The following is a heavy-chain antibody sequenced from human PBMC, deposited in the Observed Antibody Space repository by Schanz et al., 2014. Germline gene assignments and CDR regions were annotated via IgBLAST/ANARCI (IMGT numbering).Heavy chain of an antibody. CDR1: RYTFNTYG. D-gene: IGHD6-13*01. J-gene: IGHJ4*02. Sequence: GPEVKEPGASVKVSCEASRYTFNTYGLNWVRQAPGQGLEWMGWISAYTNNTNYAQKVQGRVTITADKSTFTAYMDVSSLRSEDTAVYYCARSGSSNWYFFDYWGQGTLVTVSS. V-gene: IGHV1-18*01. CDR3: ARSGSSNWYFFDY. CDR2: ISAYTNNT.